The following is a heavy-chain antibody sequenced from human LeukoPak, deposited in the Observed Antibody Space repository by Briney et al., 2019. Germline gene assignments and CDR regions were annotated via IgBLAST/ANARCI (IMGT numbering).Heavy chain of an antibody. J-gene: IGHJ4*02. V-gene: IGHV4-59*08. CDR2: IYYSGST. CDR3: ASVEMATISQVVFDY. D-gene: IGHD5-24*01. CDR1: GGSISSYY. Sequence: SETLSLTCTVSGGSISSYYWSGIRQPPGKGLEWIGYIYYSGSTNYNPSLKSRVTISVDTSKNQFSLKLSSVTAADTAVYYCASVEMATISQVVFDYWGQGTLVTVSS.